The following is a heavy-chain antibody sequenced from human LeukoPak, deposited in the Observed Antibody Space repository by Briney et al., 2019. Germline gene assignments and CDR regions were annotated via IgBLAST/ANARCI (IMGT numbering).Heavy chain of an antibody. CDR1: GYTFTGYY. V-gene: IGHV1-2*02. D-gene: IGHD6-6*01. J-gene: IGHJ3*02. Sequence: GASVKVSCKASGYTFTGYYMHWVRQAPGQGLEWMGWINPNSGDTNYAQKFQGRVTMTRDTSISTAYMELSRLRSDDTAVYYCASLLWSSSFWDDAFDIWGQGTMVTVSS. CDR2: INPNSGDT. CDR3: ASLLWSSSFWDDAFDI.